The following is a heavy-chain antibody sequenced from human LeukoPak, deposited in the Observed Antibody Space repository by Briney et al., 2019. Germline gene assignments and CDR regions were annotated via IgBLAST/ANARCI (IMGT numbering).Heavy chain of an antibody. CDR3: ARGHPEYYYDSSGYYFDY. V-gene: IGHV1-18*01. J-gene: IGHJ4*02. CDR2: IRAYNGNT. D-gene: IGHD3-22*01. CDR1: GYTFTSYG. Sequence: GASVKVSCKASGYTFTSYGISWVRQAPGQGLEWMGWIRAYNGNTNYAQKLQGRVTMTTDTSTSTAYMELRSLRSDDTAVYCCARGHPEYYYDSSGYYFDYWGQGTLVTVSS.